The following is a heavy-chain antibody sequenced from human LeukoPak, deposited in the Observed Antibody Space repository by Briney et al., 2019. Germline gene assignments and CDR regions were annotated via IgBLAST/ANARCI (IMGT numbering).Heavy chain of an antibody. J-gene: IGHJ4*02. CDR3: ARDMVRGVIPYFDY. D-gene: IGHD3-10*01. V-gene: IGHV3-11*04. CDR2: ISETGTTI. CDR1: GFIFSDYY. Sequence: GGSLRLSCAASGFIFSDYYVTWLRQAPGKGLEWISYISETGTTIHYADSVKGRFTVSRDNTKNSLYLQMNSLRVEDTAVYYCARDMVRGVIPYFDYWGQGTLVTVSS.